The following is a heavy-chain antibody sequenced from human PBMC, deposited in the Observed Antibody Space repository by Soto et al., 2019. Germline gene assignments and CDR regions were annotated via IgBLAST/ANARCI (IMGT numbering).Heavy chain of an antibody. J-gene: IGHJ4*02. V-gene: IGHV4-34*01. CDR2: INHSGST. CDR3: ARGREGYGDYANDY. Sequence: QVQLQQWGAGLLKPSETLSLTCAVYGGSFSGYYWSWIRQPPGKGLEWIGEINHSGSTNYNPSLKRRVTISVDTSKNQFSLKLNSVTAADTAVYYWARGREGYGDYANDYWGQGTLVTVSS. D-gene: IGHD4-17*01. CDR1: GGSFSGYY.